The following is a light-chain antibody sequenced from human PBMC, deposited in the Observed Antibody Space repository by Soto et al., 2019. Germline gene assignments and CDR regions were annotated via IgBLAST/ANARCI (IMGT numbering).Light chain of an antibody. CDR3: QQYNNWWT. V-gene: IGKV3-15*01. J-gene: IGKJ1*01. Sequence: EIVMTQSPATLSVSPGERATLSCRASQSVSTSLAWYQQKPGQAPRLLISGASTRATGVPARFSGSRSETEFNLTISSLQSEDFAVYYCQQYNNWWTFGQGTKVEIK. CDR1: QSVSTS. CDR2: GAS.